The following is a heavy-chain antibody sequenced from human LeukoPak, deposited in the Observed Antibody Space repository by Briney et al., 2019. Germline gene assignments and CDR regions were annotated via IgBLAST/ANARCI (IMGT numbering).Heavy chain of an antibody. Sequence: KPGGSLRLSCAASGFTFSSYTMNWVRQAPGKGLEWVSSISTPSYKYYLDSLKGRFTISRDNAKNSLYLQMNSLRAEDTAVYYCARDTYGSGNEVAFDIWGQGTMVTVSP. D-gene: IGHD3-10*01. CDR2: ISTPSYK. CDR1: GFTFSSYT. CDR3: ARDTYGSGNEVAFDI. J-gene: IGHJ3*02. V-gene: IGHV3-21*01.